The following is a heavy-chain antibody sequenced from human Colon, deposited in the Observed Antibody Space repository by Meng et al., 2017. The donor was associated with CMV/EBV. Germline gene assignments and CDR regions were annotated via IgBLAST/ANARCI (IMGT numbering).Heavy chain of an antibody. J-gene: IGHJ4*02. D-gene: IGHD3-16*01. CDR3: AKGLSASQYYFDS. Sequence: GESLKISCAASGITLSNYAMSWVRQAPGKGLEWVSRISGSGYSADYADSVKGRFTISRDNSKNTLFLQKNSLRVEDTAVYYCAKGLSASQYYFDSWGQGTLVTVSS. V-gene: IGHV3-23*01. CDR1: GITLSNYA. CDR2: ISGSGYSA.